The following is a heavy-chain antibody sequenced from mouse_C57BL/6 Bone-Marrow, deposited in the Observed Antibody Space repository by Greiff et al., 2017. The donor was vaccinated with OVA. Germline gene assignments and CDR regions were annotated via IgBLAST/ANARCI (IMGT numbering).Heavy chain of an antibody. CDR1: GYTFTSYW. V-gene: IGHV1-55*01. D-gene: IGHD2-5*01. J-gene: IGHJ4*01. CDR3: ARRDYSNYDAMDY. CDR2: IYPGSGST. Sequence: QVQLQQPGAELVKPGASVKMSCKASGYTFTSYWITWVKQRPGQGLEWIGDIYPGSGSTNYNEKFKSKATLTVDTSSSTAYMQLSSLTSEDSAVYYCARRDYSNYDAMDYWGQGTSVTVSS.